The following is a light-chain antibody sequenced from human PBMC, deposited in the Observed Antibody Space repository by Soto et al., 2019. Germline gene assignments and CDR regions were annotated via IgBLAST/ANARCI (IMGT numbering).Light chain of an antibody. V-gene: IGKV3-11*01. CDR3: QQRSNWPTSIT. CDR1: QRVSSY. Sequence: EIVLTQSPATLSLSPGERATLSCRASQRVSSYLACYQQKPGQAPRLLIYNASNRATGIPARFSGSGFGTDFTLTISGLEAEDFAVYYCQQRSNWPTSITFGPGTKMDIK. J-gene: IGKJ3*01. CDR2: NAS.